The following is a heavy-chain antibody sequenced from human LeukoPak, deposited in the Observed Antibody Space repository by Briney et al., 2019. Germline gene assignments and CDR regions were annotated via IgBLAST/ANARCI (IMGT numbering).Heavy chain of an antibody. Sequence: SETLSLTCTVSGGSIRSYYWSWIRQPAGKGLEWIGRFYSGGSTDYNPSLKSRVTMSVDTSKNQFSLKLSSVTAADTAVYCWARVYSGYDLAGSLANYYFDYWGQGTLVTVSS. V-gene: IGHV4-4*07. D-gene: IGHD5-12*01. CDR2: FYSGGST. J-gene: IGHJ4*02. CDR1: GGSIRSYY. CDR3: ARVYSGYDLAGSLANYYFDY.